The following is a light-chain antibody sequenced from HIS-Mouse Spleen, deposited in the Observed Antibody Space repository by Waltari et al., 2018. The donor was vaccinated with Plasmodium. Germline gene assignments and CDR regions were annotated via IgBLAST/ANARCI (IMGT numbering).Light chain of an antibody. CDR2: DVS. CDR1: STYVGGYHS. J-gene: IGLJ2*01. V-gene: IGLV2-14*03. Sequence: SALTQPPSVSGSPGQSITISCTGTSTYVGGYHSVSWYQQHPGKAPKLMIYDVSNRPSGVSSRFSGSKSGNTASLTISGLQAEDEADYYCSSYTSSSTLVFGGGTKLTVL. CDR3: SSYTSSSTLV.